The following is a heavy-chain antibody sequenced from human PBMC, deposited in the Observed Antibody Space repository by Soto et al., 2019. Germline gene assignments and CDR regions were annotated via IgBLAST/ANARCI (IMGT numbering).Heavy chain of an antibody. D-gene: IGHD6-13*01. V-gene: IGHV1-58*01. Sequence: ASVKVSCKASGFTFTSSAVQWVRQARGQRLEWIGWIVVGSGNTNYAQKFQERVTITRDMSTSTAYMELSSLRSEDTAVYYCAADLAAAGGQPFDYWGQGTLVTVSS. CDR3: AADLAAAGGQPFDY. J-gene: IGHJ4*02. CDR1: GFTFTSSA. CDR2: IVVGSGNT.